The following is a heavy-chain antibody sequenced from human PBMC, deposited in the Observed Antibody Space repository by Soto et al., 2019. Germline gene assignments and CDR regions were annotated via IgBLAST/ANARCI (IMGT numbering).Heavy chain of an antibody. J-gene: IGHJ5*02. Sequence: EVQLVESGGGLVQPGGSLRLSCAASGFTFSSYWMHWVRQAPGKGLVWVSRINSDGSSTSYADSVKGRFTISRDNAKNTLYLQMNSLRAEDTAVYYCAREAEVVVVPASNWFDPWGQGTLVTVSS. CDR3: AREAEVVVVPASNWFDP. CDR1: GFTFSSYW. CDR2: INSDGSST. V-gene: IGHV3-74*01. D-gene: IGHD2-2*01.